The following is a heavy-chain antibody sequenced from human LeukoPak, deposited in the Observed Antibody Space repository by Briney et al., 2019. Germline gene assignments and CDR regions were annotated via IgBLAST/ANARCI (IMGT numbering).Heavy chain of an antibody. CDR1: GFTFSSYA. CDR3: ASSIAVAGQFDY. J-gene: IGHJ4*02. CDR2: IYSGGST. V-gene: IGHV3-53*01. D-gene: IGHD6-19*01. Sequence: PGGSLRLSCAASGFTFSSYAMSWVRQAPGKGLEWVSVIYSGGSTYYADSVKGRFTISRDNSKNTLYLQMNSLRAEDTAVYYCASSIAVAGQFDYWGQGTLVTVSS.